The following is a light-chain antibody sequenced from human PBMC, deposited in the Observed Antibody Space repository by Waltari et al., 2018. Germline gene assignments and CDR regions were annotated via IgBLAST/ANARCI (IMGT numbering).Light chain of an antibody. Sequence: QSALTQPASVSGSPGQSLPIPVTGPSRHLGAYNYLSWYQHPPGKAPKLMIYDVSNRPSGVSNRFSGSKSGNTASLTISGLQAEDEADYYCSSYTSSSTRVFGTGTKVTVL. CDR1: SRHLGAYNY. J-gene: IGLJ1*01. V-gene: IGLV2-14*03. CDR2: DVS. CDR3: SSYTSSSTRV.